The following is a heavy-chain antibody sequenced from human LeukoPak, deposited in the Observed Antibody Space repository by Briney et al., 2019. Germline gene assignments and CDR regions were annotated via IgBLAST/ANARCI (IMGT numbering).Heavy chain of an antibody. CDR3: ATPGGQGPAFDI. CDR2: MNDVGSHI. J-gene: IGHJ3*02. CDR1: GFISSTSA. D-gene: IGHD3-16*01. V-gene: IGHV3-21*04. Sequence: GGSLRLSCSASGFISSTSAMNWARQAPGKGLEWVSSMNDVGSHIYYRDSVKGRFTISRDNAKNSVYLQMNNLRAEDTAVYYCATPGGQGPAFDIWGQGTMVTVSS.